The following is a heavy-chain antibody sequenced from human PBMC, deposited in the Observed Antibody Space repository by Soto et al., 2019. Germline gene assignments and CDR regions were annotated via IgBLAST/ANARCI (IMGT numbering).Heavy chain of an antibody. J-gene: IGHJ6*02. V-gene: IGHV3-11*01. CDR3: ARDIRLELPGFYYGMDV. Sequence: GGSLRLSCAASGFTFSDYYMSWIRQAPGKGLEWVSYISSSGSTIYYADSVKGRFTISRDNAKNSLYLQMNSLRAEDTAVYYCARDIRLELPGFYYGMDVWGQGTTVTVS. D-gene: IGHD1-7*01. CDR1: GFTFSDYY. CDR2: ISSSGSTI.